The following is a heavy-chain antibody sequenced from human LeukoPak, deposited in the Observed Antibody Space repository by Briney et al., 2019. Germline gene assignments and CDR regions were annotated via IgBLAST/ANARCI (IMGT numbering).Heavy chain of an antibody. CDR2: IYYSGST. Sequence: KPSETLSLTCTVSGGSISSSSYYWGWIRQPPGKGLEWIGSIYYSGSTYYNPSLKSRVTISVDTSKNQFSLKLSSVTAADTAVYYCARGRYDFWSGYRGYYYMDVWGKGTTVTVSS. CDR3: ARGRYDFWSGYRGYYYMDV. V-gene: IGHV4-39*01. J-gene: IGHJ6*03. D-gene: IGHD3-3*01. CDR1: GGSISSSSYY.